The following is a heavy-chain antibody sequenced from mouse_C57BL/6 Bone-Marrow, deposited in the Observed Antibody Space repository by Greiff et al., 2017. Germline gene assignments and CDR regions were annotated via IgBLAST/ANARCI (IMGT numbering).Heavy chain of an antibody. D-gene: IGHD2-4*01. V-gene: IGHV1-74*01. J-gene: IGHJ3*01. Sequence: QVQLQQPGAELVKPGASVKVSCKASGYTFTSYWMHWVKQRPGQGLEWIGRIHPSDSDTNYNQKFKGKATLTVDKSSSTAYMQLSSLTSEDSAVYYCASYDYDHLTFAYWGQGTLVTVSA. CDR3: ASYDYDHLTFAY. CDR2: IHPSDSDT. CDR1: GYTFTSYW.